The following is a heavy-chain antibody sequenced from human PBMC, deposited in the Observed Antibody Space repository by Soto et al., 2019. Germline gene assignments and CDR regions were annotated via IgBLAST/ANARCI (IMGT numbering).Heavy chain of an antibody. CDR3: ARGQAARRDGYYYYMDV. CDR1: GFTFSSYG. J-gene: IGHJ6*03. CDR2: IWYDGSNK. D-gene: IGHD6-6*01. Sequence: GGSLRLSCAASGFTFSSYGMHWVRQAPGKGLEWVAVIWYDGSNKYYADSVKGRFTISRDNSKNTLYLQMNSLRAEDTAVYYCARGQAARRDGYYYYMDVWGKGTTVTVSS. V-gene: IGHV3-33*08.